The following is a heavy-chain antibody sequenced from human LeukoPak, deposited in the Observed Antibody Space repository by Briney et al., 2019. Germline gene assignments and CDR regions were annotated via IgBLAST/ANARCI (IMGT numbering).Heavy chain of an antibody. V-gene: IGHV3-21*01. CDR2: ISSSSSYI. CDR3: ARTTVAGTYYFDY. D-gene: IGHD6-19*01. Sequence: GGPLRLSCAASGFTFSSYSMNWVRQAPGKGLEWVSSISSSSSYIYYADSVKGRFTISRDNAKNSLYLQMNSLRAEDTAVYYCARTTVAGTYYFDYWGQGTLVTVSS. CDR1: GFTFSSYS. J-gene: IGHJ4*02.